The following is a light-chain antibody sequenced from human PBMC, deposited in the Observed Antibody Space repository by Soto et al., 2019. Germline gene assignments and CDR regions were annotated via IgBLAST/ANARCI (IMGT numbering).Light chain of an antibody. CDR3: LQEYNYPWT. J-gene: IGKJ1*01. V-gene: IGKV1-6*01. Sequence: AIQMTQSPSSLSASVGDRVTITCRASQAIRNDVAWYQQKAGKAPKLLISAASILQSGVPSRFSGRGSGTDFTLTSSSLQSEYLATYYWLQEYNYPWTVGQGTKVEI. CDR2: AAS. CDR1: QAIRND.